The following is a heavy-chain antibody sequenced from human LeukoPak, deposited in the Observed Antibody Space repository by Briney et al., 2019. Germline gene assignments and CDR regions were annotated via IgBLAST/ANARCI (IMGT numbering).Heavy chain of an antibody. J-gene: IGHJ5*02. CDR3: ARDEGRWSHNWFDP. Sequence: GGSLRLSCAASGFTFSSYAMNWVRQAPGKGLEWVSSISSSSSYIYYADSVKGRFTISRDNAKNSLYLQMNSLRAEDTAVYYCARDEGRWSHNWFDPWGQGTLVTVSS. V-gene: IGHV3-21*01. CDR2: ISSSSSYI. D-gene: IGHD4-23*01. CDR1: GFTFSSYA.